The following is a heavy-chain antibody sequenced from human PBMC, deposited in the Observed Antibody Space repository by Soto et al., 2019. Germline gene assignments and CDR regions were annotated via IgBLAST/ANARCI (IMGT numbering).Heavy chain of an antibody. CDR3: ARALRRQNWFDP. J-gene: IGHJ5*02. CDR1: GGSISSSSYY. D-gene: IGHD3-3*01. Sequence: SETLSLTCSVSGGSISSSSYYWGWIRQPPGKGLEWIGSIYYSGSIYYNPSLKSRVTISVDTSKNQFSLKLSSVTAADTAVYYCARALRRQNWFDPWGQGTLVTVSS. V-gene: IGHV4-39*07. CDR2: IYYSGSI.